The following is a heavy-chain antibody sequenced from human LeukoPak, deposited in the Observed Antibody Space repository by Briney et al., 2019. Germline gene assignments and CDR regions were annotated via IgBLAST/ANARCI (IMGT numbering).Heavy chain of an antibody. CDR1: GFTFSSYW. CDR3: GRGLMSVDY. V-gene: IGHV3-74*01. J-gene: IGHJ4*02. CDR2: IIGDGRRT. Sequence: SWEPLRLSCAASGFTFSSYWMQWVRQPPGKDLVCVSYIIGDGRRTNYEDSVKGRFTISRDNVKNAVYLQMNSLRVEDTAVYYCGRGLMSVDYWGQGTLVA. D-gene: IGHD5/OR15-5a*01.